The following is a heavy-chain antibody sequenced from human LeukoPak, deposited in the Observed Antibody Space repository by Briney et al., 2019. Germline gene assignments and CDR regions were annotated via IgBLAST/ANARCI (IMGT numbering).Heavy chain of an antibody. J-gene: IGHJ6*02. D-gene: IGHD6-19*01. Sequence: ASVKVSCKASGYTFTSYAMNWVRQAPGQGLEWMGWINTNTGNPTYAQGFTGRFVFSLDTSVSTAYLQISSLKAEDTAVYYCARTPGYSSVLWVYDYYYGMDVWGQGTTVTVSS. CDR2: INTNTGNP. V-gene: IGHV7-4-1*02. CDR3: ARTPGYSSVLWVYDYYYGMDV. CDR1: GYTFTSYA.